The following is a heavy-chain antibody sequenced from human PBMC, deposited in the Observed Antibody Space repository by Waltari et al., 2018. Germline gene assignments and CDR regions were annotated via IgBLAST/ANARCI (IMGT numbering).Heavy chain of an antibody. CDR3: ARLWATLRFLEWLTEVDRFDV. V-gene: IGHV4-34*01. Sequence: QVQLQQWGPGLLKPSETLSLTCGIFGGSFSAYYWSWIRQSPGKGLEWIGEINHSGDTNYNPSLTSRLTISADTSKNHFSLKLTSVTAADTGVYFCARLWATLRFLEWLTEVDRFDVWGPGTMVTVSS. D-gene: IGHD3-3*01. CDR1: GGSFSAYY. J-gene: IGHJ3*01. CDR2: INHSGDT.